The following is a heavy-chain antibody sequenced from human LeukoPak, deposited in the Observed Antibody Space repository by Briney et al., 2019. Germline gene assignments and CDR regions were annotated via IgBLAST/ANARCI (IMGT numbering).Heavy chain of an antibody. J-gene: IGHJ6*03. CDR2: IFPSGGEI. CDR1: GFTVSSNY. CDR3: AGGGFGEAYYYYYYMDV. D-gene: IGHD3-10*01. V-gene: IGHV3-53*03. Sequence: GGSLRLSCAASGFTVSSNYMSWVRQPPGKGLEWVSSIFPSGGEIHYADSVRGRFTISRDNSKKTLYLQMDSLRGEDTAVYYCAGGGFGEAYYYYYYMDVWGKGTTVTVSS.